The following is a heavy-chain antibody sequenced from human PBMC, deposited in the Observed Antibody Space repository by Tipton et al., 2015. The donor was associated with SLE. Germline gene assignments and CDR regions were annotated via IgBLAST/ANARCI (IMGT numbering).Heavy chain of an antibody. V-gene: IGHV4-4*01. Sequence: TLSLTCAVSGGSISSSNWWSWVRQPPGKGLEWIGEIYHSGSTNYNPSLKSRVTISVDKSKNQFSLKLSSVTAADTAVYFCACAPEYGDPNYYFDYWGQGTLVTVSP. D-gene: IGHD4-17*01. CDR1: GGSISSSNW. CDR2: IYHSGST. J-gene: IGHJ4*02. CDR3: ACAPEYGDPNYYFDY.